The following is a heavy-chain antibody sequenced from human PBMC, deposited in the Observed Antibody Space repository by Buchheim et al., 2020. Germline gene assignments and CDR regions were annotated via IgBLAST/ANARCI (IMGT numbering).Heavy chain of an antibody. Sequence: EVQLVESGGGLVQPGGSLRLSCGASGFTLSNHNINWVRQAPGKGLEWVSFISISSGPIYYADSVKGRFTISRDSAKNFLYLQMNSLRAEDTAVYYCARDLCSGGSCYSNDYWGQGTL. CDR2: ISISSGPI. D-gene: IGHD2-15*01. V-gene: IGHV3-48*01. CDR3: ARDLCSGGSCYSNDY. J-gene: IGHJ4*02. CDR1: GFTLSNHN.